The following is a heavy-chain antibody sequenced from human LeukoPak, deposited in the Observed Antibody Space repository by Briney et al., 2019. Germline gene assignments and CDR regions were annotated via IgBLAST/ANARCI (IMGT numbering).Heavy chain of an antibody. V-gene: IGHV3-21*04. CDR2: ITSGTTYI. CDR3: ARDPRKYYDSSGRPL. J-gene: IGHJ4*02. CDR1: GFTFSDYN. Sequence: KAGGSLRLSCAASGFTFSDYNMNWVRQSPEKGLEWVSSITSGTTYIYYADSVRGRFTLSRDNAKNSLYLQMNSLRAEDTAVYYCARDPRKYYDSSGRPLWGQGTLVTVSS. D-gene: IGHD3-22*01.